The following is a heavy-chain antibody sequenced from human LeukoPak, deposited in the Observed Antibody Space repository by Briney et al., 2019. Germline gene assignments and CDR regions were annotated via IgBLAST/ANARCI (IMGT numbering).Heavy chain of an antibody. CDR1: GGSISSSSYY. CDR2: IYYSGST. CDR3: ARDNGGSYYGDEGLDY. Sequence: SETLSLTCTVSGGSISSSSYYWGWLRQPPGKGLEWIGSIYYSGSTYYNPSLKSRVTISVDTSKNQFSLKLSSVTAADTAVYYCARDNGGSYYGDEGLDYWGQGTLVTVSS. J-gene: IGHJ4*02. V-gene: IGHV4-39*02. D-gene: IGHD1-26*01.